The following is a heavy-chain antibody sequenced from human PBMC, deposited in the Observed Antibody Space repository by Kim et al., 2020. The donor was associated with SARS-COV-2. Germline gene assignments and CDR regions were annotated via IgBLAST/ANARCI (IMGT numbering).Heavy chain of an antibody. CDR1: GGSISSYY. CDR2: IYYSGST. CDR3: ARDTFDYGGGDDAFDI. V-gene: IGHV4-59*01. J-gene: IGHJ3*02. Sequence: SETLSLTCTVSGGSISSYYWSWIRQPPGKGLEWIGYIYYSGSTNYNPSLKSRVTISVDTSKNQFSLKLSSVAAADTAVYYCARDTFDYGGGDDAFDIWGQGTMVTVSS. D-gene: IGHD4-17*01.